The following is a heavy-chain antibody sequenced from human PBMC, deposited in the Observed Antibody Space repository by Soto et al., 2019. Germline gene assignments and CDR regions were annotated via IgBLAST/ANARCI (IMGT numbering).Heavy chain of an antibody. Sequence: RLSCAAYGFSFSSYSTNWGRRVPFPCLQWASSISSSSSYIYYADSVKGRFTISRDNAKNSLYLQMNSLRAEDTAVYYCASTHYDFWSGPRPHYYYYGMDVWGQRSTVTV. CDR3: ASTHYDFWSGPRPHYYYYGMDV. CDR1: GFSFSSYS. J-gene: IGHJ6*02. CDR2: ISSSSSYI. V-gene: IGHV3-21*01. D-gene: IGHD3-3*01.